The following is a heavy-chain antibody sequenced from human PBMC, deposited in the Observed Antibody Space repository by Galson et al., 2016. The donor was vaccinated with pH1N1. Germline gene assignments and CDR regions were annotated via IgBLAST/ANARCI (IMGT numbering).Heavy chain of an antibody. CDR3: RTVIRSRVLSLHQGPIGLPPGTLLQEHL. D-gene: IGHD4-11*01. Sequence: SLRLSCAASGFTVSSNYMSWVRQAPGKGLEWVSVIYSGGSTYYADSVKGRFTISRDNSKNTLYLQMNSLRAEDTTTPHSRTVIRSRVLSLHQGPIGLPPGTLLQEHLWG. J-gene: IGHJ6*01. V-gene: IGHV3-66*02. CDR2: IYSGGST. CDR1: GFTVSSNY.